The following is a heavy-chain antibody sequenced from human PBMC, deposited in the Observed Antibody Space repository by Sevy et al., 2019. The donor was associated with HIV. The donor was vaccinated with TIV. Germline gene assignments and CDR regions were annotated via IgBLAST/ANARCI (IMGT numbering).Heavy chain of an antibody. V-gene: IGHV1-18*01. D-gene: IGHD2-2*01. J-gene: IGHJ4*02. CDR2: ISAYSGDT. CDR3: ARDKPQGVVIIPGSMWGGVDY. CDR1: GYTFKTYG. Sequence: ASVKVSCKTFGYTFKTYGISWVRQAPGQGLEWMGWISAYSGDTNFAQKFQGRVNMTTDTSTSKAYMELSSLRSDDTAVYFCARDKPQGVVIIPGSMWGGVDYWGQGTVVTVSS.